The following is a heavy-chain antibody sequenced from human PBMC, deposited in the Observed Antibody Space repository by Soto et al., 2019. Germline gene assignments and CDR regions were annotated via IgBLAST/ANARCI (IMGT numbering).Heavy chain of an antibody. CDR3: ARGGLFYKFSYPMEV. CDR1: GFTFSNYW. D-gene: IGHD1-1*01. J-gene: IGHJ6*02. Sequence: EVQLVESGGGLVQPGGSLRLSCAASGFTFSNYWMHWVRQVPGKGLMWVSRVKPEGTNTDYADSVTGRFTISRDNVENILYLQMDSLRGEDTAVYFCARGGLFYKFSYPMEVWGQGTTVTVSS. V-gene: IGHV3-74*01. CDR2: VKPEGTNT.